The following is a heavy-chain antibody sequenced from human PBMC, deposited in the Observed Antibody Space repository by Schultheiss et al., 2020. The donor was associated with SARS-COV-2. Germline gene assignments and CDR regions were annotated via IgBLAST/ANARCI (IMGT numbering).Heavy chain of an antibody. D-gene: IGHD2-2*01. V-gene: IGHV3-30*04. CDR1: GFTFSSYA. CDR3: ARAYCSSTSCRRPDAFDI. Sequence: GGSLRLSCAASGFTFSSYAMHWVRQAPGKGLEWVAVISYDGSNKYYADSVKGRFTISRDNSKNTLYLQMNSLRAEDTAVYYYARAYCSSTSCRRPDAFDIWGQGTMVTVSS. CDR2: ISYDGSNK. J-gene: IGHJ3*02.